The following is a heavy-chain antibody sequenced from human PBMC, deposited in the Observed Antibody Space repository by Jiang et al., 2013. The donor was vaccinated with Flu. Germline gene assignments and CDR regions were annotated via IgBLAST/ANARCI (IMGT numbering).Heavy chain of an antibody. CDR1: GFTFSQYW. D-gene: IGHD3-10*01. CDR3: AAPLDYYGSGNLYF. CDR2: IKQDGSEM. J-gene: IGHJ4*02. V-gene: IGHV3-7*01. Sequence: GLVQPGGSLRLSCAASGFTFSQYWMTWVRQAPGKGLEWVANIKQDGSEMYYLDSVRGLFTISRDNAKNSLYLQMNSLRAEDTAVYYCAAPLDYYGSGNLYFWGQGTLVTVSS.